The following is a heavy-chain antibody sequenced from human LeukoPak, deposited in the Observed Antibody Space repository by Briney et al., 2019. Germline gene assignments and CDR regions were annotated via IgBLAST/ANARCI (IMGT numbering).Heavy chain of an antibody. CDR2: ISSSSSYI. V-gene: IGHV3-21*01. J-gene: IGHJ4*02. CDR3: ARGGVAVPAAIQIYYFDY. D-gene: IGHD2-2*01. CDR1: RFTFSSYS. Sequence: GGSLRLSCAASRFTFSSYSMNWVRQAPGKGVEGVSFISSSSSYILYADSVKGRFTISRDNAKTSLYLQMNSLRAEDTAVYYCARGGVAVPAAIQIYYFDYWGQGTLVTVSS.